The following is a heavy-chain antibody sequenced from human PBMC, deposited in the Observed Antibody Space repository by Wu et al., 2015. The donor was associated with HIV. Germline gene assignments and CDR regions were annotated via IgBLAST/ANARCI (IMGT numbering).Heavy chain of an antibody. D-gene: IGHD2-15*01. CDR1: GDGFTSYA. CDR3: ARNVVGSIGGGYTYYGMDV. CDR2: IIPIFGTT. J-gene: IGHJ6*02. V-gene: IGHV1-69*14. Sequence: QVHLVQFGGEVKKPGSSVKVTCKASGDGFTSYAVSWVRQAPGQGLEWMGRIIPIFGTTDYAQSFQGRLTITAGKSTNTVYMELSSLRPDDTAVYYCARNVVGSIGGGYTYYGMDVWGQGTTVTVSS.